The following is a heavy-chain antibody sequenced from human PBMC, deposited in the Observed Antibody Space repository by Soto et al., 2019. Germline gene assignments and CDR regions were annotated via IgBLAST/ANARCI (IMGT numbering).Heavy chain of an antibody. D-gene: IGHD2-2*01. CDR3: ARGHCSSTSCYGSDYYYGLDV. V-gene: IGHV1-2*02. CDR1: GYTFTGYY. CDR2: ITPNSGDT. Sequence: QVQLVQSGAEVKKPGASVKVSCKASGYTFTGYYMHWVRQAPGQGLEWMGWITPNSGDTSYAQKFQGRVTMTRDTSITTAYMELGRLRSDDTAVFYCARGHCSSTSCYGSDYYYGLDVWGQGTTVTVSS. J-gene: IGHJ6*02.